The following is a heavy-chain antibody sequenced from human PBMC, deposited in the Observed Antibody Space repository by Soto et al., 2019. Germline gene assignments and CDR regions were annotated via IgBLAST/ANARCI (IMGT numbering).Heavy chain of an antibody. CDR1: GFTFSDYY. Sequence: PGGSLRLSCAASGFTFSDYYMSWIRQAPGKGLEWVSYISSSDSIVSYADSVKGRFTISRDNAKNSLYLQMNSLRAEDTAVYFCARDLGYYDSSGYFDCWGQGTLVTVSS. CDR2: ISSSDSIV. V-gene: IGHV3-11*01. D-gene: IGHD3-22*01. CDR3: ARDLGYYDSSGYFDC. J-gene: IGHJ4*02.